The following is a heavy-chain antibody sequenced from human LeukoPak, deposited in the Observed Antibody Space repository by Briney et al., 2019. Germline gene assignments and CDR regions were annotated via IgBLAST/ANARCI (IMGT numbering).Heavy chain of an antibody. CDR2: IYASGNT. CDR3: ARDGCNSTTCHMRLAFDI. V-gene: IGHV4-4*07. J-gene: IGHJ3*02. Sequence: SETLSLTCTVSGGSINNYYWSWIRQPAGKGLEWLGRIYASGNTNYNPSLKSRVTMSVDTSKNQVSLKLSSVSAADTAVYYCARDGCNSTTCHMRLAFDIWGQGALVTVSS. D-gene: IGHD2-2*01. CDR1: GGSINNYY.